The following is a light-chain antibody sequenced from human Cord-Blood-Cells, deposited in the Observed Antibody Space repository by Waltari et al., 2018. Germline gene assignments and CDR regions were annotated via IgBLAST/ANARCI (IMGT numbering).Light chain of an antibody. CDR2: EGS. CDR3: CAYAGSMTHWV. V-gene: IGLV2-23*01. Sequence: QSALTQPASVSGPPGQPITLSCTGTSSDVGRYNLASCYQQHPGKAPKLMIYEGSNRPSGVSNRCSGAQSGNTASLPISGLAADAEADYAGCAYAGSMTHWVFGGGTKLTVL. CDR1: SSDVGRYNL. J-gene: IGLJ3*02.